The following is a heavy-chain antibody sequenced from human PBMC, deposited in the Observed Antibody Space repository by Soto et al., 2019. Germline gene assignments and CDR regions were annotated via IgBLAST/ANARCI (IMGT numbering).Heavy chain of an antibody. CDR3: SREGRYYYDSSGINWFDP. CDR1: GGSISSGGYY. D-gene: IGHD3-22*01. Sequence: PSETLSLTCTVSGGSISSGGYYWSWIRQHPGKGLEWIGYIYYSGSTYYNPSLKSRVTISVDTSKNQFSLKLSSVTAADTAVYYCSREGRYYYDSSGINWFDPWGQGTLVTVSS. V-gene: IGHV4-31*03. CDR2: IYYSGST. J-gene: IGHJ5*02.